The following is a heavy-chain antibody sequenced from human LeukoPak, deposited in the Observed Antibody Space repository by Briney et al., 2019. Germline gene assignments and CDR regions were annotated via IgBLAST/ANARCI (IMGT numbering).Heavy chain of an antibody. V-gene: IGHV3-7*01. Sequence: PGGSLRLSCAASGFTFSSYWMSWVRQAPGKGLEWVANIKQDGSEKYYVDSVKGRFTISRDNAKNSLYLQMNSLRAEDTAVYYCASPNYYDSSGYYPALRYWGQGTLVTVSS. J-gene: IGHJ4*02. CDR2: IKQDGSEK. CDR1: GFTFSSYW. CDR3: ASPNYYDSSGYYPALRY. D-gene: IGHD3-22*01.